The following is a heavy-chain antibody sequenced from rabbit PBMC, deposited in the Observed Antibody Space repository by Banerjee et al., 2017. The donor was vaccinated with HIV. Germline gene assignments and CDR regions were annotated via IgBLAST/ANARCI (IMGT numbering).Heavy chain of an antibody. CDR1: GFSFSNKYV. CDR3: ARDLADDYGWGHYFNL. V-gene: IGHV1S45*01. J-gene: IGHJ4*01. CDR2: IYAGSGSA. Sequence: QEQLEESGGDLVKPEGSLTLTCTASGFSFSNKYVMCWVRQAPGKELEWIGCIYAGSGSAFYASWAKGRFTISKTSSTTMTLQLTSLTAADTATYFCARDLADDYGWGHYFNLWGPGTLVTVS. D-gene: IGHD2-1*01.